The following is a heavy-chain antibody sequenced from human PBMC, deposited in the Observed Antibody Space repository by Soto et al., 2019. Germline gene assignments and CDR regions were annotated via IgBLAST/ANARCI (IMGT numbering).Heavy chain of an antibody. V-gene: IGHV4-34*01. D-gene: IGHD3-9*01. Sequence: SETLSLTCAVYGGSFSGYYWSWIRQPPGKGLEWIGEINHSGSTNYNPSLKSRVTISVDTSKNQFSLKLSSVTAADTAVYYCARRYYDILTGPRPFDYWGQGTLVTVSS. CDR1: GGSFSGYY. J-gene: IGHJ4*02. CDR3: ARRYYDILTGPRPFDY. CDR2: INHSGST.